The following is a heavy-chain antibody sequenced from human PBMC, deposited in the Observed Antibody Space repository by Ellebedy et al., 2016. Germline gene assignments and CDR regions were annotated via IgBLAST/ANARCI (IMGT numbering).Heavy chain of an antibody. D-gene: IGHD6-19*01. J-gene: IGHJ4*02. V-gene: IGHV3-23*01. CDR2: ITGTGGRT. CDR3: AKDRQWLDDYFDY. CDR1: GFTFDSYA. Sequence: GESLKISXEASGFTFDSYAMSWVRQAPGKGLEWVSGITGTGGRTDYADSAKGRFTISRDNSKNTLYLQMDSLRAEDTAVYYCAKDRQWLDDYFDYWGQGTLVTVSS.